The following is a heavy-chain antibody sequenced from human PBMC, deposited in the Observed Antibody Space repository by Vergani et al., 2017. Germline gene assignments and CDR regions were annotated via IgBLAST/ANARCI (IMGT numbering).Heavy chain of an antibody. CDR2: IYSGGST. D-gene: IGHD6-19*01. V-gene: IGHV3-66*02. Sequence: EVQLVESGGGLVQPGGSLRLSCAASGFTVSSNYMSWVRQAPGKGLEWVSVIYSGGSTYYADSVKGRFTISRDNSKNTLYLQMNSLRAEDTAVYYCAREVYSSGWYSDYWGQGTLVTVSS. CDR3: AREVYSSGWYSDY. CDR1: GFTVSSNY. J-gene: IGHJ4*02.